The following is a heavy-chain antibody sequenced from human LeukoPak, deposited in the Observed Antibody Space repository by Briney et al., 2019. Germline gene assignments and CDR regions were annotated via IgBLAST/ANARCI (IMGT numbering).Heavy chain of an antibody. CDR3: ARGPYHMLFRPTWFDT. CDR1: GFTFSSYA. V-gene: IGHV3-64*01. D-gene: IGHD3/OR15-3a*01. Sequence: GGSLRLSCTASGFTFSSYAMHWVRQAPGKELEYVSAITSNGDSTHYARSVKGRFTISRDNSKDTVYLQMGSLRSEDMAVYYCARGPYHMLFRPTWFDTWGQGTVVTVSS. J-gene: IGHJ5*02. CDR2: ITSNGDST.